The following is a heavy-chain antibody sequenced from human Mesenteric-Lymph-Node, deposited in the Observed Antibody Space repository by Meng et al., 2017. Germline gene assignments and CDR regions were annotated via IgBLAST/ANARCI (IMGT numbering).Heavy chain of an antibody. J-gene: IGHJ4*02. V-gene: IGHV4-59*08. CDR1: GGSISSYY. D-gene: IGHD7-27*01. Sequence: SETLSLTCTVSGGSISSYYWSWIRQPPGKGLEWIGYIYYSGSTNYNPSLKSRVTISVDTSKNQFFLKLSSVTAADTAVYYCARGDNWGFDSWGQGTLVTVSS. CDR2: IYYSGST. CDR3: ARGDNWGFDS.